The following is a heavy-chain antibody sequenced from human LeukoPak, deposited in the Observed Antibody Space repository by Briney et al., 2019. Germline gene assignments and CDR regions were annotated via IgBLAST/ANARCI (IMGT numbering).Heavy chain of an antibody. V-gene: IGHV3-21*01. D-gene: IGHD3-3*01. CDR2: ISSSSDYL. CDR1: GFTFSSYS. Sequence: SGGSLRLSCAASGFTFSSYSMNWVRQAPGKGLEWVSSISSSSDYLYYADSLKGRFTISRDNAKNSLYLQMNSLRAEDTAVYYCARVRRFLDYYYYYYMDVWGKGTTVTVSS. J-gene: IGHJ6*03. CDR3: ARVRRFLDYYYYYYMDV.